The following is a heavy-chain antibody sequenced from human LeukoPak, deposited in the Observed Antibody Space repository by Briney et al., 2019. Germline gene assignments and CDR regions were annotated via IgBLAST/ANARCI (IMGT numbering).Heavy chain of an antibody. J-gene: IGHJ5*02. Sequence: ASVRVSCKASGATGYYMHWVRQAPGQGLEWLGWINPNSGGTNYAQKFQGRVTMTRDTSISTVYMELSRLRSDDTAVYYCARGGGLYCSSISCYNYFDPWGEGTVVTVSS. CDR1: GATGYY. CDR3: ARGGGLYCSSISCYNYFDP. V-gene: IGHV1-2*02. CDR2: INPNSGGT. D-gene: IGHD2-2*01.